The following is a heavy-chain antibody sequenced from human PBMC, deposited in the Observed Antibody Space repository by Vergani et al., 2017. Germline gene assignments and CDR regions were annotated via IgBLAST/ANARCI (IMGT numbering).Heavy chain of an antibody. CDR2: MDYSGST. CDR1: GDSVISTDYH. V-gene: IGHV4-39*01. D-gene: IGHD2-15*01. CDR3: ASKRGACRAACCHSDDF. J-gene: IGHJ4*02. Sequence: QVQLQESGPGLVKPSETLSLTCTVSGDSVISTDYHWVWIRQPPGKGLEWIGRMDYSGSTSYNPSLESRISISFETPKSPFSLRLTSGTAADTAVYYRASKRGACRAACCHSDDFWGPGTLVGVSS.